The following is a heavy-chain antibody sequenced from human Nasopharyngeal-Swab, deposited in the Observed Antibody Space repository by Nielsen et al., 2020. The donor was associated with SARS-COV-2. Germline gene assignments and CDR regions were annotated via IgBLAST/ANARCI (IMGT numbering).Heavy chain of an antibody. CDR1: GFTFSSYG. D-gene: IGHD5-12*01. CDR2: IWYDGSNK. CDR3: VRATNLGGSLWVPDY. Sequence: GESLKISCAASGFTFSSYGMHWVRQAPGKGLEWVAVIWYDGSNKYYADSVKGRFTISRDNAKNTLYLQMKSLRAEDTALYYCVRATNLGGSLWVPDYWGQGTLVTVSS. V-gene: IGHV3-33*01. J-gene: IGHJ4*02.